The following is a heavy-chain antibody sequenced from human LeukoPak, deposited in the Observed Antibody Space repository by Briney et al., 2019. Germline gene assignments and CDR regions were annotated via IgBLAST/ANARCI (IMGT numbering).Heavy chain of an antibody. D-gene: IGHD3-16*02. V-gene: IGHV4-4*02. Sequence: PSETLSLTCAVSGASISSSNWWSWVRQPPGKGLEWIGEVYHSGSANYNPSVQSRVTISVDSSKKQFSLRLTSVTVADTAVYYCASYRYLRPIDYWGQGTLVTVSS. CDR2: VYHSGSA. CDR1: GASISSSNW. CDR3: ASYRYLRPIDY. J-gene: IGHJ4*02.